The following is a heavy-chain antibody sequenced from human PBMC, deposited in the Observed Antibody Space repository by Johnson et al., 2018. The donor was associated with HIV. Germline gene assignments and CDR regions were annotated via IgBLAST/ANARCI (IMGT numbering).Heavy chain of an antibody. CDR2: LSYDGNNE. J-gene: IGHJ3*02. CDR1: GFTFRNYA. V-gene: IGHV3-30*04. Sequence: QVQLVESGGGVVQPGGSLRLSCAASGFTFRNYAMHWVRQAPGKGLEWVAILSYDGNNEYYADSVKGRFTISRDNSKNTLYLQMNSLRVEDTAVYYCARGRDFSSGLDGGAFDIWGQGTMVSVSS. CDR3: ARGRDFSSGLDGGAFDI. D-gene: IGHD6-19*01.